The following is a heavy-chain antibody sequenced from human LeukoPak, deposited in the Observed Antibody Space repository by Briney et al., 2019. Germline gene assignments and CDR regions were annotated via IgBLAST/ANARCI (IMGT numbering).Heavy chain of an antibody. CDR3: ARGTSGSYSY. J-gene: IGHJ4*02. D-gene: IGHD1-26*01. CDR2: ISSSSSTI. Sequence: WVSYISSSSSTIYYADSVKGRFTISRDNAKNSLYLQMNSLRAEDTAVYYCARGTSGSYSYWGQGTLVTVSS. V-gene: IGHV3-48*04.